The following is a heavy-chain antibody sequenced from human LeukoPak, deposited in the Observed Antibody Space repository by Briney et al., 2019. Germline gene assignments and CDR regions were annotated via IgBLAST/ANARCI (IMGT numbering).Heavy chain of an antibody. CDR3: ARDCIGCHGFDS. CDR1: GYNFFSHG. D-gene: IGHD1-26*01. CDR2: VSAYADNT. V-gene: IGHV1-18*01. J-gene: IGHJ4*02. Sequence: ASVKVSCKASGYNFFSHGITRVRQAPGQGLEWMGWVSAYADNTNYVQKFQGRVTMTTDTSTSTAYMELRSLRSDDTAVYYCARDCIGCHGFDSWGQGTLVTVSS.